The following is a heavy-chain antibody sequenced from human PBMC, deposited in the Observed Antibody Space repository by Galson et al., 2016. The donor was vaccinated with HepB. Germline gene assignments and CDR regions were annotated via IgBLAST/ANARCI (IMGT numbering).Heavy chain of an antibody. V-gene: IGHV3-23*01. D-gene: IGHD6-13*01. CDR2: VSGSGDNT. CDR1: GFTFSSHP. J-gene: IGHJ4*02. Sequence: LRLSCAASGFTFSSHPMNWVRQAPGKGLEWVSVVSGSGDNTYYADSVKGRLTISRDNSNNKLFLQMNSLRVDDTAVYYCAKRRSAIAAAGLNYWGQGTLVTVSS. CDR3: AKRRSAIAAAGLNY.